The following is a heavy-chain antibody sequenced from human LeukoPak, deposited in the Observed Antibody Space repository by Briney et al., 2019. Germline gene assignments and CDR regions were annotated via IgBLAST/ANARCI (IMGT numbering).Heavy chain of an antibody. Sequence: GGSLRLSCAASGFTFSSYSMNWVRQAPGKGLEWVSSISSSSSYIYYADSVKGRFTISRDNAKNSLYLQMNSLRAEDTAVYYCARDYGNPPYYYDSSGYYGYWGRGTLVTVSS. D-gene: IGHD3-22*01. V-gene: IGHV3-21*01. CDR1: GFTFSSYS. J-gene: IGHJ4*02. CDR2: ISSSSSYI. CDR3: ARDYGNPPYYYDSSGYYGY.